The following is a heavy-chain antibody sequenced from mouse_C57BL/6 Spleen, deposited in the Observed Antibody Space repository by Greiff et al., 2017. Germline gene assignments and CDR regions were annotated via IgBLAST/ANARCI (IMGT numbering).Heavy chain of an antibody. Sequence: VQLQQSGPELVKPGASVKISCKASGYAFSSSWMNWVKQRPGKGLEWIGRIYPGDGDTNYNGKFKGKATLTADKSSSTAYMQLSSLTSEDSAVYYCARDDYDRYYAMDYWGQGTSVTVSS. D-gene: IGHD2-4*01. CDR3: ARDDYDRYYAMDY. CDR2: IYPGDGDT. V-gene: IGHV1-82*01. J-gene: IGHJ4*01. CDR1: GYAFSSSW.